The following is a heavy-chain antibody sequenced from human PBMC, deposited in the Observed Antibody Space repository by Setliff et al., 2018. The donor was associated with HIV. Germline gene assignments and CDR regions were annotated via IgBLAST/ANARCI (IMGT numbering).Heavy chain of an antibody. Sequence: SETLSLTCTVSGGSISSRSYYWSWLRQPAGKGLEWIGRIYSNGKTDYNPSLKSRVTISEDTSKNQFALKVNSVTAADTAMYFCARESPDGLDYWGQGSLVTVSS. CDR2: IYSNGKT. CDR1: GGSISSRSYY. CDR3: ARESPDGLDY. J-gene: IGHJ4*02. V-gene: IGHV4-61*02. D-gene: IGHD2-8*01.